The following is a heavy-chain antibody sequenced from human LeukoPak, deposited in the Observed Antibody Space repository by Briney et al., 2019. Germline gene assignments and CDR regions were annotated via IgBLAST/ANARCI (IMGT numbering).Heavy chain of an antibody. D-gene: IGHD1-26*01. CDR1: GFAFHAFD. V-gene: IGHV3-43*02. J-gene: IGHJ6*02. CDR3: ATWAFYHGLDV. CDR2: INSVGTKT. Sequence: PGGSLTLSCAASGFAFHAFDMHWVRQAPGKGLEGVSLINSVGTKTYYADSVRGRFTIYRDNSKNSLYLQMNSLRTEDTALYYCATWAFYHGLDVWGQGTKVTISS.